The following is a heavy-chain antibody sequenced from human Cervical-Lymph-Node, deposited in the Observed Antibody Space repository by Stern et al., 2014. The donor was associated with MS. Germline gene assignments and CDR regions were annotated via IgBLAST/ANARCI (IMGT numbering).Heavy chain of an antibody. CDR1: GGSFSTFD. J-gene: IGHJ4*02. CDR3: ARHQGGIAAN. CDR2: ISPLFGTT. V-gene: IGHV1-69*01. Sequence: VQLVESGAEVKKPGSSMKVSCKASGGSFSTFDIIWVRQAPGQGLELLGGISPLFGTTNYVQKVQGRVTMTADASTSTAYMELSSLRSEDTAVYYCARHQGGIAANWGQGTLVTVSS. D-gene: IGHD6-13*01.